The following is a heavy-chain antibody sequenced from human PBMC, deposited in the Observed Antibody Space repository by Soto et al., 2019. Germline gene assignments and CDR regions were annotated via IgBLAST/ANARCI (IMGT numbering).Heavy chain of an antibody. D-gene: IGHD2-2*02. J-gene: IGHJ5*02. CDR3: ARVLGYCSSTSCYTDNWFDP. CDR2: ISAYNGNT. CDR1: GYTFTSYG. Sequence: GASVKVSCKASGYTFTSYGISWVRQAPGQGLEWMGWISAYNGNTNYAQKLQGRVTMTTDTSTSTAYMELRSLRSDDTAVYYYARVLGYCSSTSCYTDNWFDPWGQGTLVTVSS. V-gene: IGHV1-18*04.